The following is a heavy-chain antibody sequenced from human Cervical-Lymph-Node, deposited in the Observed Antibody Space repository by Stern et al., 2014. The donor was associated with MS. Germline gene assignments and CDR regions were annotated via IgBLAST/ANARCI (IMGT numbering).Heavy chain of an antibody. J-gene: IGHJ4*02. V-gene: IGHV3-33*01. Sequence: VQLVESGGGVVQPGRSLRLSCAASGFTFSSYGMHWVRQAPGKGLAWVAVIWYDGSNKYYADSVKDRFTISRDNSKNTLYLQMNSLRAEDTAVYYCARGGGSWGYFDYWGQGTLVTVSS. D-gene: IGHD1-26*01. CDR2: IWYDGSNK. CDR3: ARGGGSWGYFDY. CDR1: GFTFSSYG.